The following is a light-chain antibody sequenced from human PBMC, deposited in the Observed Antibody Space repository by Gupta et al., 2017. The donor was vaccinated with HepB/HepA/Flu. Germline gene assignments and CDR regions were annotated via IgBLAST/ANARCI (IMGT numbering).Light chain of an antibody. V-gene: IGLV1-40*01. CDR3: QSYDNSLSGHVV. CDR1: SSNIGAGYD. Sequence: QSVLTQPPSVSGAPGQRVTISCTGSSSNIGAGYDVHWYQQLPGTAPKLLISGNSNRPSGVPDRFSGSKSGTSASLAITGLRAEDEADYYCQSYDNSLSGHVVFGGGTKLTVL. CDR2: GNS. J-gene: IGLJ2*01.